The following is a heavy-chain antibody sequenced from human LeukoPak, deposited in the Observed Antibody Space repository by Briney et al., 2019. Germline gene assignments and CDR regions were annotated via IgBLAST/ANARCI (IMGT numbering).Heavy chain of an antibody. D-gene: IGHD2-15*01. V-gene: IGHV3-49*04. CDR3: TRSHLTQVVYYFDY. J-gene: IGHJ4*02. CDR2: IRTKPYGGTA. Sequence: QPGGSLRLSCIVSGFSFGDYGLTWVRQAPGKGLDWVGFIRTKPYGGTADYPASVKGRFTISRDDSKSIAYLQMNSLKTEDTAVYYCTRSHLTQVVYYFDYWGQGTLVTVSS. CDR1: GFSFGDYG.